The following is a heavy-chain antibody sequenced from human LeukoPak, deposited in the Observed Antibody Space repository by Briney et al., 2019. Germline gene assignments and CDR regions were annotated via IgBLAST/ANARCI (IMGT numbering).Heavy chain of an antibody. V-gene: IGHV1-46*01. J-gene: IGHJ6*03. CDR2: INPSGGST. CDR1: GYTFTSYY. D-gene: IGHD2-2*02. CDR3: ARVAAEVVGVPGAIGFGWLRRDYYYMDV. Sequence: ASVKVSCKASGYTFTSYYIHWVRQAPGEGLEWMGIINPSGGSTIYAQKFQGRVTMTRDMSTSTVYMELSSLRSEDTAVYYCARVAAEVVGVPGAIGFGWLRRDYYYMDVWGKGTTVTVSS.